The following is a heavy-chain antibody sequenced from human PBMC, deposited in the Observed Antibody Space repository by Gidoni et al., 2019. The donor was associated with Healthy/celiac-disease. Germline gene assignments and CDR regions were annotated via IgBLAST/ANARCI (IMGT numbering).Heavy chain of an antibody. V-gene: IGHV1-69*04. Sequence: HVQLVQSGAEQKKPGSSAKLPFKASGGTFSSYPISWVRQATGQELEWLGRIIPIIGIANYAQKFQGRVTITTDKSTGTAYMELSSLRSEDTAVYYCARDPMGYCSGGSCNWGQGTLVTVSS. CDR1: GGTFSSYP. CDR2: IIPIIGIA. CDR3: ARDPMGYCSGGSCN. J-gene: IGHJ4*02. D-gene: IGHD2-15*01.